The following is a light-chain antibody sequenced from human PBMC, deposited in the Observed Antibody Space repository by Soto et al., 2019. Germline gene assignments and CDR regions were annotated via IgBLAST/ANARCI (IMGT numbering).Light chain of an antibody. J-gene: IGKJ5*01. CDR2: EAS. CDR1: QNVRNY. Sequence: IGLTQSPSTLSLSPGERATLSCRASQNVRNYLAWYQHKPGQAPRLLIYEASNRATGIPARFSGSGSGTDFTLTISSLQPEDFATYYCQQSYSTPPAFGQGTRLEIK. CDR3: QQSYSTPPA. V-gene: IGKV3-11*01.